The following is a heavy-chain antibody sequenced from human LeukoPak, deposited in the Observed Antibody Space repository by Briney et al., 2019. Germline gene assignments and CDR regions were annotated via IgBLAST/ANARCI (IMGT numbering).Heavy chain of an antibody. CDR2: IVVGSGNT. V-gene: IGHV1-58*02. CDR3: AAAPDCTNGVCSPRWFDP. J-gene: IGHJ5*02. Sequence: SVKVSCKASGFTFTSSAMQWVRQAHGQRLEWIGWIVVGSGNTNYAQKFQERVTITRDMSTSTAYMELSSLRSEDTAVYYCAAAPDCTNGVCSPRWFDPWGQGTLVTVSS. D-gene: IGHD2-8*01. CDR1: GFTFTSSA.